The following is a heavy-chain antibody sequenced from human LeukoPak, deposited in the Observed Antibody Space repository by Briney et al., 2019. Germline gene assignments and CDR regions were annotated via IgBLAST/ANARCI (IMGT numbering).Heavy chain of an antibody. J-gene: IGHJ6*03. CDR3: AREEISDDFWSDYPPVGYMDV. D-gene: IGHD3-3*01. Sequence: PSETLSLTCAVYGGSFSDYYWSWIHQPPGKGLEWIGEINHSGSTNYNPSLKSRVTISVDTSKNQFSLKLSSVTAADTALYYCAREEISDDFWSDYPPVGYMDVWGKGTPVTVSS. CDR2: INHSGST. V-gene: IGHV4-34*01. CDR1: GGSFSDYY.